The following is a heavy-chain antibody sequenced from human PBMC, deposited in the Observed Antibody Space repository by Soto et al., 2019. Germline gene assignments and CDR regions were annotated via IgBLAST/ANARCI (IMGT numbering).Heavy chain of an antibody. Sequence: GRSLRLSCAASGFTFAKSGTRRVGHAPGKGLECLAVLTFDGKYKHNTDSVRGRFTISRDNAIIMVYLEMNNLRTADTAVYHCVKGSDTLYILHDSWGQGSPVTVSS. V-gene: IGHV3-30*18. CDR1: GFTFAKSG. CDR2: LTFDGKYK. CDR3: VKGSDTLYILHDS. D-gene: IGHD4-4*01. J-gene: IGHJ4*02.